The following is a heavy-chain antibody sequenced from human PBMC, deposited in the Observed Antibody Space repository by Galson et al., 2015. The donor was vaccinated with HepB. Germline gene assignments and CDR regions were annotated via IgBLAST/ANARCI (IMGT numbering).Heavy chain of an antibody. CDR1: GFTFWDYA. J-gene: IGHJ4*02. V-gene: IGHV3-23*01. CDR3: AKDLTEGGGWHSFLDY. CDR2: ITGSGAHA. D-gene: IGHD6-19*01. Sequence: SLRLSCAASGFTFWDYALSWVRQSPGKGLEWVSAITGSGAHAYSADSVKGRFTISRDNLKKVMTLQMNRLTAEDTAIYYCAKDLTEGGGWHSFLDYWGQGVLVTVSS.